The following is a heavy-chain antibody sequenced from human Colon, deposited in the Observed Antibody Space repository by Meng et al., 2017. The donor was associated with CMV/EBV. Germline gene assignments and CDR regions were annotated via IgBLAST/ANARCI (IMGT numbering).Heavy chain of an antibody. CDR3: ARDLTNKWFYY. J-gene: IGHJ4*02. CDR2: MYFSGIA. CDR1: GAPISSGSHS. D-gene: IGHD1-26*01. V-gene: IGHV4-39*07. Sequence: QLVLQERAPELAQPAEPLPLPSTASGAPISSGSHSWAWFRQPPGKRLEWIGSMYFSGIADYNPSLKSRVTISLHATQKQFSLRLTSVTAADSAVYCCARDLTNKWFYYWGQGTLVTVSS.